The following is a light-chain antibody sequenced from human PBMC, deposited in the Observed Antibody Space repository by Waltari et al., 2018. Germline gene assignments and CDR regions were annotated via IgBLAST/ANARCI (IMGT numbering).Light chain of an antibody. Sequence: DIQMTQSPSSLSASVGDRVTLTCQASREIHIYLNWYQQTQGKAPNFLIYEASKLVTGVPSRSRGSGLGTVFTFTISSRQPEDIATYYGQQDDKLPLTSGHGTRLEIK. V-gene: IGKV1-33*01. CDR1: REIHIY. CDR3: QQDDKLPLT. J-gene: IGKJ5*01. CDR2: EAS.